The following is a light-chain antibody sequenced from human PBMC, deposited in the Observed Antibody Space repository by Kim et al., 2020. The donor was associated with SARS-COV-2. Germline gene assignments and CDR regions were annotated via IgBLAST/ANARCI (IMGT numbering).Light chain of an antibody. J-gene: IGLJ3*02. V-gene: IGLV1-36*01. Sequence: QSVLTHPPSVSAAPRQRVTISCSGSSSNVEDNAVSWYQQLPGKAPKLLIYYDDLLPSGVSDRFSGSKSGTSASLAISGLQSEDEADYYCASWDDSLNAWVFGGGTKVTVL. CDR3: ASWDDSLNAWV. CDR1: SSNVEDNA. CDR2: YDD.